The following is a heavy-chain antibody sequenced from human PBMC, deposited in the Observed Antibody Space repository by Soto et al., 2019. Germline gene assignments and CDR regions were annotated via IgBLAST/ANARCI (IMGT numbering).Heavy chain of an antibody. V-gene: IGHV1-18*01. CDR1: GYTFTSYV. D-gene: IGHD6-19*01. Sequence: GASVKVSCKASGYTFTSYVISWVRQAPGQGLEWMGWISAYNGNTNYAPKLQGRVTMTTDTSTSTAYMELRSLRSDDTAVYYCASARRVAVAGSGWGYYYYYYGMGGWGQGTTVTVSS. J-gene: IGHJ6*02. CDR2: ISAYNGNT. CDR3: ASARRVAVAGSGWGYYYYYYGMGG.